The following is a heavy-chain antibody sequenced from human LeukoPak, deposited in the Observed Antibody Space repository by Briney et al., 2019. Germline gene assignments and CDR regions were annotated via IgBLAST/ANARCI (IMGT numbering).Heavy chain of an antibody. D-gene: IGHD3-16*02. Sequence: PGGSLSLSCAASGFIFSNYAMSWVRQAPGRGLEWVSAICGSGGSTYYADSVKGRFTISRDNSKNTLYLQMNSLRAEDTAVYYCAKDRMITFGGVIAYFDYWGQGTLVTVSS. J-gene: IGHJ4*02. CDR2: ICGSGGST. CDR1: GFIFSNYA. CDR3: AKDRMITFGGVIAYFDY. V-gene: IGHV3-23*01.